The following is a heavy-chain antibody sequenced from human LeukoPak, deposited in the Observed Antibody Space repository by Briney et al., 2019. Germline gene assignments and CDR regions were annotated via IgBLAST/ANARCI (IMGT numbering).Heavy chain of an antibody. D-gene: IGHD3-3*01. V-gene: IGHV4-34*01. Sequence: KTSETLSLTCAVYGGSFSGYYWSWIRQPPGKGLEWIGEINHSGSTNYNPSLKSRVTISVDTSKNQFSLKLSSVTAADTAVYYCARVHYYDFWSGYYVDYWGQGTLVTVSS. CDR1: GGSFSGYY. J-gene: IGHJ4*02. CDR2: INHSGST. CDR3: ARVHYYDFWSGYYVDY.